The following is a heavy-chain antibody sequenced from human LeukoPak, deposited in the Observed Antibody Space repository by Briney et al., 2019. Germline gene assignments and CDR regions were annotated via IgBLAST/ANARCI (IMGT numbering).Heavy chain of an antibody. J-gene: IGHJ4*02. CDR3: ARQTIGGYSYGSTDY. D-gene: IGHD5-18*01. CDR2: IYYSGST. CDR1: GGSLSSYY. Sequence: SETPSLTCTVSGGSLSSYYWSWIRQPPGKGLEWIGYIYYSGSTNYNPSLKSRVTISVDTSKNQFSLKLSSVTAADTAVYYCARQTIGGYSYGSTDYWGQGTLVTVSS. V-gene: IGHV4-59*08.